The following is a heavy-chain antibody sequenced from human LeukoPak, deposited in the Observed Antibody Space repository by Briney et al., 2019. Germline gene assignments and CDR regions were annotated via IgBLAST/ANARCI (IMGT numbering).Heavy chain of an antibody. CDR1: GFTFSSYE. J-gene: IGHJ4*02. V-gene: IGHV3-48*03. Sequence: PGGSLRLSCAASGFTFSSYEMNWVRQAPGKGLEWVSYISSSGSTIYYADSVKGRFTISRDNAKNSLYLQMNRLRAEDTAVYYCARRLAVAPIDFDYWGQGTLVTVSS. CDR2: ISSSGSTI. CDR3: ARRLAVAPIDFDY. D-gene: IGHD6-19*01.